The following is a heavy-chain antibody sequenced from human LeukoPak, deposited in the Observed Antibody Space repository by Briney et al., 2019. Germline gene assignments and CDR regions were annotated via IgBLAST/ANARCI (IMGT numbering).Heavy chain of an antibody. J-gene: IGHJ3*02. Sequence: GGSLRLSCAASGFTFSDYYMSWIRQDPGKGLEWISYIGNSGSSIYYADSVKGRFTISRDNAKNSLSLQMNSLRAEDAAVYYCARDRIAAAYDAFDIWGQGTVVTVSS. CDR3: ARDRIAAAYDAFDI. V-gene: IGHV3-11*04. D-gene: IGHD6-13*01. CDR1: GFTFSDYY. CDR2: IGNSGSSI.